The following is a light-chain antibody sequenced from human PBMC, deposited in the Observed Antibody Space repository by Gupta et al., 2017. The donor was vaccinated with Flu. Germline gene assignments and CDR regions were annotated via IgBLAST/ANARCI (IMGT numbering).Light chain of an antibody. V-gene: IGKV1-5*03. CDR3: QQDDTYSGT. Sequence: PSTRSASVGERVTITCRASQSIRNWLAWYQKKPGKAPNLRIYKASSLESGVPSRFSGSGSGTECTLTISSLQPDDCATYYCQQDDTYSGTFGQGTKMEIK. J-gene: IGKJ2*01. CDR2: KAS. CDR1: QSIRNW.